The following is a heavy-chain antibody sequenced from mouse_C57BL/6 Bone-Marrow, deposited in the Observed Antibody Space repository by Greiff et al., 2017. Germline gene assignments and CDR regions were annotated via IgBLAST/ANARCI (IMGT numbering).Heavy chain of an antibody. J-gene: IGHJ3*01. CDR1: GYSFTGYY. D-gene: IGHD2-1*01. V-gene: IGHV1-42*01. Sequence: VQLQQSGPELVKPGASVKISCKASGYSFTGYYMNWVKQSPEKSLEWIGGINPSTGGTNYKQTFKAKATLTVDKSSSTSYMQLNGLTSEDSAVYYCAGLWYSFAYWGQGTLVTVSA. CDR3: AGLWYSFAY. CDR2: INPSTGGT.